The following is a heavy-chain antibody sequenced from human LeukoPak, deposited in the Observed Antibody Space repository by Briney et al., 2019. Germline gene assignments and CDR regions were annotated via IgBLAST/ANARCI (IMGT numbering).Heavy chain of an antibody. CDR2: INSDGSST. CDR1: GFTFSSYW. Sequence: PGGPLRLSCAASGFTFSSYWMHWVRQGPGKGLVWVSRINSDGSSTNYADSVRGRFTISRDNAENTLYLQMNSLRVEDTAVYYCARRVVVAAAPYYFDYWGQGTLVTVSS. J-gene: IGHJ4*02. D-gene: IGHD2-2*01. CDR3: ARRVVVAAAPYYFDY. V-gene: IGHV3-74*01.